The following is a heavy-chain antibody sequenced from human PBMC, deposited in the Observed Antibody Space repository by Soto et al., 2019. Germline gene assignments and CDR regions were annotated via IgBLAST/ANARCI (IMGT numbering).Heavy chain of an antibody. Sequence: QVQLVESGGGVVQPGRSLRLSCAASGFTFSSFGMHWVRQAPGKGLEWVAVISYDGSNKDYADSVKGRFTISRDNSKXXXXXXXXXXXXXXXXXXXXXXXXXXTKAMETWGQGALVTVSS. D-gene: IGHD3-3*01. CDR2: ISYDGSNK. CDR3: XXXXXXTKAMET. V-gene: IGHV3-30*03. J-gene: IGHJ5*02. CDR1: GFTFSSFG.